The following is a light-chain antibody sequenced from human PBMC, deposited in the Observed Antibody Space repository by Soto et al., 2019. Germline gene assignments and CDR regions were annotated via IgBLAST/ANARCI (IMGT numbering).Light chain of an antibody. CDR1: QDISNR. CDR3: QQCYTVPYT. CDR2: DAS. J-gene: IGKJ2*01. V-gene: IGKV1-33*01. Sequence: DIQVVQSPSSLSASVGDRITITCQASQDISNRLNWYHQKPGKAPNLLIYDASDLASGAPSGFTGSGSGTTFSFTINSLQPEDVGTYYCQQCYTVPYTFGQGTKLEIK.